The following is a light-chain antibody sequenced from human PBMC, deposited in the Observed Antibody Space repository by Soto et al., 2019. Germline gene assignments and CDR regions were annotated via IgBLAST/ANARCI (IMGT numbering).Light chain of an antibody. V-gene: IGKV3-15*01. Sequence: EIVMTQSPATLSVSPGERATLSCRASQSVSSNLAWYQQKPAQAPRLLIYGASTRATGIPARFSGSGSGTEFTLTISSLQSEDFAVYYCQQYNNWPSLTFGQGTKVEIK. CDR3: QQYNNWPSLT. J-gene: IGKJ1*01. CDR2: GAS. CDR1: QSVSSN.